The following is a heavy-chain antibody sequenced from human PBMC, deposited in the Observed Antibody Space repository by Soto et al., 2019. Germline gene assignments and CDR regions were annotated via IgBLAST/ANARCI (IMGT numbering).Heavy chain of an antibody. D-gene: IGHD3-3*01. CDR1: GFTFSSYW. J-gene: IGHJ3*02. V-gene: IGHV3-74*01. CDR3: ASVKGFYDAFAI. CDR2: INSDGSST. Sequence: EVQLVESGGGLGQPGGSLRLSCAASGFTFSSYWMHWVRQAPGKGLVWVSRINSDGSSTSYADSVKGRFTISRDNAKNTLYLQMNSLRAEVTAVYYCASVKGFYDAFAIWGQGTMFTVSS.